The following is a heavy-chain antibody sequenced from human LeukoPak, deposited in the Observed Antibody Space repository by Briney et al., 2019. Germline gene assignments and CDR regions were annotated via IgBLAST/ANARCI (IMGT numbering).Heavy chain of an antibody. V-gene: IGHV3-21*01. CDR2: ISIRSSYI. D-gene: IGHD3-10*01. J-gene: IGHJ6*04. CDR3: ARDFQGVRGVIIPRYYGMDV. CDR1: GFTFSSYS. Sequence: PGGSLSLSCEASGFTFSSYSMNWVGQAPGRGLEWVSSISIRSSYIYYADSVKGRFTISRDNAKNSLYLQMNSLRAEDTAVYYCARDFQGVRGVIIPRYYGMDVWGKGTTVTVSS.